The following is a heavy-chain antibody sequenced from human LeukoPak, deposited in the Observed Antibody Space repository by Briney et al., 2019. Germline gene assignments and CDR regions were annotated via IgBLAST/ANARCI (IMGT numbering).Heavy chain of an antibody. J-gene: IGHJ2*01. D-gene: IGHD6-19*01. Sequence: GGSLRLSCAASGFTFSSYAMSWVRQAPGKGLERVSAISGSGVYTHYADSVKGRFTISRDNAENSLYLHMNSLRADDTAVYYCARNEGSGTSYWNFGLWGRGTLVTVSS. CDR3: ARNEGSGTSYWNFGL. V-gene: IGHV3-23*01. CDR2: ISGSGVYT. CDR1: GFTFSSYA.